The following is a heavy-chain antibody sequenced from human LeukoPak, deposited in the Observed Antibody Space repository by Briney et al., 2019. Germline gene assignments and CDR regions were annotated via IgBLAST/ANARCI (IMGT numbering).Heavy chain of an antibody. J-gene: IGHJ2*01. CDR1: GASISSGNDY. CDR2: IYTSGTT. D-gene: IGHD6-13*01. V-gene: IGHV4-61*02. Sequence: SETLSLTCTVSGASISSGNDYWTWIRQPAGKGLEWIGRIYTSGTTNYNPSLKSRVTVSGDTSKNQFSPKLSSVTAADTAVYYCARGKRVAAARGGNWYFDLWGRGTLVTVSS. CDR3: ARGKRVAAARGGNWYFDL.